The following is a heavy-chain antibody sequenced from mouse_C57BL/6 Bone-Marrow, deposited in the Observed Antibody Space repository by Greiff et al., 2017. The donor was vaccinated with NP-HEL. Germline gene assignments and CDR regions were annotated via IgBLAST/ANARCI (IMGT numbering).Heavy chain of an antibody. CDR1: GYTFTDYE. Sequence: QVHVKQSGAELVRPGASVTLSCKASGYTFTDYEMHWVKQTPVHGLEWIGAIDPETGGTAYNQKFKGKAILTADKSSSTAYMELRSLTSEDSAVYYCTRWGICWYFDVWGTGTTVTVSS. J-gene: IGHJ1*03. CDR2: IDPETGGT. V-gene: IGHV1-15*01. CDR3: TRWGICWYFDV.